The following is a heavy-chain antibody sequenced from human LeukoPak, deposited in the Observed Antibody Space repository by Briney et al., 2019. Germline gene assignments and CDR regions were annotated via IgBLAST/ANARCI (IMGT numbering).Heavy chain of an antibody. J-gene: IGHJ4*02. CDR3: ARGHYDFWSGYYFDY. CDR2: IYYGGNT. D-gene: IGHD3-3*01. CDR1: GGSISSSSYH. Sequence: SETLSLTCTVSGGSISSSSYHWGWIRQPPGKGLEWIGSIYYGGNTYYNPSLKSRVTISVDTSTNQFSLKLSSVTAADTAVYYCARGHYDFWSGYYFDYWGQGTLVTVSS. V-gene: IGHV4-39*07.